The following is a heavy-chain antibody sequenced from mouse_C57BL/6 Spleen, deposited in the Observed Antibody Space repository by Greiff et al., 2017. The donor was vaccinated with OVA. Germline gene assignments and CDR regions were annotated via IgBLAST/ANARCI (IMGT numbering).Heavy chain of an antibody. CDR2: IYPGDGDT. J-gene: IGHJ2*01. CDR3: ARSAYYYGSSIDY. Sequence: VQGVESGPELVKPGASVKISCKASGYAFSSSWMNWVKQRPGKGLEWIGRIYPGDGDTNYNGKFKGKATLTADKSSSTAYMQLSSLTSEDSAVYFCARSAYYYGSSIDYWGQGTTLTVSS. D-gene: IGHD1-1*01. V-gene: IGHV1-82*01. CDR1: GYAFSSSW.